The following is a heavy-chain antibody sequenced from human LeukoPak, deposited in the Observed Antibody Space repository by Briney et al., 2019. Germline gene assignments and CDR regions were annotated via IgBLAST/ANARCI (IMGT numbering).Heavy chain of an antibody. CDR2: INPNSGGT. CDR1: GYTFTGYY. V-gene: IGHV1-2*06. Sequence: GASVKVSCKASGYTFTGYYMHWVRQAPGQGLEWMGRINPNSGGTNYAQKFQGRVTMTRDTSISTAYMELSRLRSDDTAVYYCARESEKYYDFWSGYYTESYFDYWGQGTLVTVSS. CDR3: ARESEKYYDFWSGYYTESYFDY. D-gene: IGHD3-3*01. J-gene: IGHJ4*02.